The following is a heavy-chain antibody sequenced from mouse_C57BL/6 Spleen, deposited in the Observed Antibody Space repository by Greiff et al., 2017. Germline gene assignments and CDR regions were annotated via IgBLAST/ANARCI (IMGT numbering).Heavy chain of an antibody. CDR1: GYAFSSSW. Sequence: QVQLQQSGPELVKPGASVKISCKASGYAFSSSWMNWVKQRPGKGLEWIGRIYPGDGDTNYNGKFKGKATLTADKSSSTAYMQLSSLTSEDSAVYFCASTAQAPWLAYWGQGTLVTVSA. J-gene: IGHJ3*01. CDR2: IYPGDGDT. CDR3: ASTAQAPWLAY. V-gene: IGHV1-82*01. D-gene: IGHD3-2*02.